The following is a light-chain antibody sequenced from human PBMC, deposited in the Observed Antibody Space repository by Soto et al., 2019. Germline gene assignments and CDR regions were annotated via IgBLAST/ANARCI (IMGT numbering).Light chain of an antibody. CDR1: SSNIGSNT. V-gene: IGLV1-44*01. Sequence: SVLTQPPSASGTPGQRVTISCSGSSSNIGSNTVNWYQQLPGTAPKLLIYSNNQRPSGVPDQFSGSKSGTSASLAISGLQSEDEADYYCAAWDDSLSGVVFGGGTKLTVL. J-gene: IGLJ2*01. CDR3: AAWDDSLSGVV. CDR2: SNN.